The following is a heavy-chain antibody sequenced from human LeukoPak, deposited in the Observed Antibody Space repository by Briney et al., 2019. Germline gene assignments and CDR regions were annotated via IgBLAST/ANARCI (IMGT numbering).Heavy chain of an antibody. V-gene: IGHV1-69*06. Sequence: GASVKVSCKASGGTFSSYAISWVRQAPGQGLEWMGGIIPIFGTANYAQKFQGRVTITADKSTSTAYMELSSLRSEDTAVYYCARFPGYCSGGSCYGWFDPWGQGTLVTVSS. CDR3: ARFPGYCSGGSCYGWFDP. CDR1: GGTFSSYA. D-gene: IGHD2-15*01. J-gene: IGHJ5*02. CDR2: IIPIFGTA.